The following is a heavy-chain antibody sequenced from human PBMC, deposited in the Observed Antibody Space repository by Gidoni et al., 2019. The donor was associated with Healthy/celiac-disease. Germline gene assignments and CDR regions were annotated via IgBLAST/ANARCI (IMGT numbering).Heavy chain of an antibody. CDR3: ARVREYWFDP. J-gene: IGHJ5*02. Sequence: EVQLVESGGGVVRPGGSLSPSCSASGFTFDAYGIGWVRQAPGKGLGWVSGINWNGGSTGYADSVKGRFTISRDNAKNSLYLQMNSLRAEDTALYYCARVREYWFDPWGQGTLVTVSS. V-gene: IGHV3-20*04. CDR1: GFTFDAYG. D-gene: IGHD3-10*01. CDR2: INWNGGST.